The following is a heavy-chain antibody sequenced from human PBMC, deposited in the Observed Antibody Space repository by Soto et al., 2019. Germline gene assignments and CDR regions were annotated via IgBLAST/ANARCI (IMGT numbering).Heavy chain of an antibody. V-gene: IGHV4-59*01. CDR3: ARVRVTEGLYYYYMDV. CDR1: GGSISSYY. J-gene: IGHJ6*03. D-gene: IGHD1-1*01. CDR2: IYYSGST. Sequence: SETLSLTCTVSGGSISSYYWSWIRQPPGKGLEWIGYIYYSGSTNYNPSLKSRVTISVDRSKNQFSLKLSSVTAADTAVYYCARVRVTEGLYYYYMDVWGKGTTVTVSS.